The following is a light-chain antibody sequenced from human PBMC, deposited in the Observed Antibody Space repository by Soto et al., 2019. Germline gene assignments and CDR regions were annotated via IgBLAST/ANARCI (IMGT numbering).Light chain of an antibody. V-gene: IGKV3-20*01. CDR2: GAS. CDR3: QQYGSPPIT. J-gene: IGKJ5*01. Sequence: EIVLTQSPGTLSLSPGERATLSCRASQSVSSSYLAWYQQKPGQAPRLLIYGASNRATGTPDRFSGSGSGTDFTLTISRLEPEHFAVYYCQQYGSPPITFGQGTRLEIK. CDR1: QSVSSSY.